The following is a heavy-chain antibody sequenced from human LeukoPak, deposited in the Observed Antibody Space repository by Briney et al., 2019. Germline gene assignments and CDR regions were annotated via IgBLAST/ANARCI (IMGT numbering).Heavy chain of an antibody. CDR2: INASGGST. V-gene: IGHV1-46*01. D-gene: IGHD2-21*01. J-gene: IGHJ4*02. CDR3: ARDSGVCGSDY. Sequence: ASVKVSCKASGYTFTSYYMHWVRQAPGQGLEWMGIINASGGSTSYAQKFQGRVTMARDTTTSTVYMELRSLRSEDTAVYYCARDSGVCGSDYWGQGTLVTVSS. CDR1: GYTFTSYY.